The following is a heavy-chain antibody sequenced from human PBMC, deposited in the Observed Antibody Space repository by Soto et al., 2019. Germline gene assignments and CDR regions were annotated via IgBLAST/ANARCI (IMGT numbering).Heavy chain of an antibody. CDR1: GFTFSGFD. CDR3: AKSQEIGTHFFDS. J-gene: IGHJ4*02. V-gene: IGHV3-13*01. D-gene: IGHD6-13*01. CDR2: ICTAGDT. Sequence: QPGGSLRLSCGASGFTFSGFDMHWVRQPTGKGLEWVSSICTAGDTYYAVSVKGRFTISRDNAKNSLSLQMNSLRAGGMAVYFCAKSQEIGTHFFDSWGQGTQVTVSS.